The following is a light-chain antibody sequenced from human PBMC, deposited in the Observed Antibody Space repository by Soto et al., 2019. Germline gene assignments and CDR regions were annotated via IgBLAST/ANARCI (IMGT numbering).Light chain of an antibody. CDR1: QSVSSK. J-gene: IGKJ5*01. Sequence: EIVMTQSPATLSVSPGAGSTLSCRSSQSVSSKLAWYQQKPGQAPRLLIYDVSNRATGIPARFSGSGSGTDFTLTISSLEPEDFAVYYCRQRDYWQVTFGQGTRLEI. CDR3: RQRDYWQVT. CDR2: DVS. V-gene: IGKV3D-11*02.